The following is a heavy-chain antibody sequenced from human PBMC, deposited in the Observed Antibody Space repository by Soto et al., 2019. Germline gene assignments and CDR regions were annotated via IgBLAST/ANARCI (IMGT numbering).Heavy chain of an antibody. Sequence: VGSLRLSCAASGFTSSSYEMNWVRQAPGKGLEWVSYISSSGSTMYYADSVKGRFTISRDNAKNSLYLQMNSLRAEYTVVYYCARSGVSGGENGFDPWGQGTLVTVSS. CDR3: ARSGVSGGENGFDP. J-gene: IGHJ5*02. V-gene: IGHV3-48*03. CDR2: ISSSGSTM. D-gene: IGHD1-26*01. CDR1: GFTSSSYE.